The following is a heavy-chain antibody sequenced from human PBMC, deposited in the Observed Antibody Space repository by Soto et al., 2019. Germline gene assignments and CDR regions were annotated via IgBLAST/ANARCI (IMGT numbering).Heavy chain of an antibody. V-gene: IGHV5-51*01. CDR1: GYSFTSYW. D-gene: IGHD3-10*01. Sequence: PGESLKISCKGSGYSFTSYWIGWVRQMPGKGLEWMGIIYPGDSDTRYSPSFQGQVTISADKSISTAYLQWSSLKASDTAMYYCARHFSSPVLSRFGYYGMDVWGQGTTVTVSS. CDR3: ARHFSSPVLSRFGYYGMDV. CDR2: IYPGDSDT. J-gene: IGHJ6*02.